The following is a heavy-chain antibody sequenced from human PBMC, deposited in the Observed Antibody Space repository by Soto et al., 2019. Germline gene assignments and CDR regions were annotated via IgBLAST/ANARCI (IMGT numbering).Heavy chain of an antibody. CDR1: GFTFGSSA. CDR2: VSASGGSR. V-gene: IGHV3-23*01. CDR3: AKGGKGYYFDN. D-gene: IGHD1-26*01. J-gene: IGHJ4*02. Sequence: EVQLLESGGGLVQTGGSLRLSCAASGFTFGSSAMSWVRQAPGKGLEWVSRVSASGGSRYYADSVKGRFTISRDNSKSTGYLQMNSLRAEDTAVYYCAKGGKGYYFDNWGQGTLVTVSS.